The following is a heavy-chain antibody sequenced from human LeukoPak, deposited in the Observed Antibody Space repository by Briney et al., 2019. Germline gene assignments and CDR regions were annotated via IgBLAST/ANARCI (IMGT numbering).Heavy chain of an antibody. D-gene: IGHD1-26*01. CDR1: GFTFDDYA. CDR2: ISWYSGNI. V-gene: IGHV3-9*01. J-gene: IGHJ6*02. Sequence: GGSLRLSCAASGFTFDDYAMHWVRQAPGKGLEWVSSISWYSGNIGYADSVKGRFSISRDNAKNTLYLQMNSLRTDDTALYFCARDVWSRVFYYGMDVWGQGTTVAVSS. CDR3: ARDVWSRVFYYGMDV.